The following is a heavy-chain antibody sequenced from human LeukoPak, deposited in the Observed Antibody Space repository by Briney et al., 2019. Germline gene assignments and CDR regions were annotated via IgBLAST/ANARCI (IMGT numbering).Heavy chain of an antibody. V-gene: IGHV4-39*02. CDR2: IFYSGST. D-gene: IGHD6-13*01. CDR3: AREIRSSSWYSFDY. Sequence: PSETLSLTCSVSGGSLSGYYWGWIRQPPGKGLEWIGSIFYSGSTYYNPSLKSRVTISVDTSKNQFSLKLSSVTAADTAVYYCAREIRSSSWYSFDYWGQGTLVTVSS. J-gene: IGHJ4*02. CDR1: GGSLSGYY.